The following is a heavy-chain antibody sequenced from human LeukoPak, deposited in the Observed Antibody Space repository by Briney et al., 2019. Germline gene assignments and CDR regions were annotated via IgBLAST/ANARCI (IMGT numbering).Heavy chain of an antibody. CDR2: IYGGGST. CDR1: GFTFSSNY. D-gene: IGHD3-10*01. J-gene: IGHJ4*02. V-gene: IGHV3-53*01. CDR3: ASSMVRGLIDY. Sequence: PGGSLRLSCATSGFTFSSNYMSWVRQAPGKGLEWVSIIYGGGSTFYAASVKGRFTSSRDNSKNTLSLQMNSLRVDDTAVYYCASSMVRGLIDYWGQGTLVTVSS.